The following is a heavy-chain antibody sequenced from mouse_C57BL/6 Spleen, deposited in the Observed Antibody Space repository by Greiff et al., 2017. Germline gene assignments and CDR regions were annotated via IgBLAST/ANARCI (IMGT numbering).Heavy chain of an antibody. V-gene: IGHV14-3*01. D-gene: IGHD2-4*01. Sequence: VQLQQSVAELVRPGASVKLSCTASGFNIKNTYIHWVKQRPEQGLEWIGRIDPANGNTKYAPKFQGKATITSDTSSNTAYLQLSSLTSEDTAIYYCARDDYENYFDYWGQGTTLTVSS. CDR3: ARDDYENYFDY. J-gene: IGHJ2*01. CDR2: IDPANGNT. CDR1: GFNIKNTY.